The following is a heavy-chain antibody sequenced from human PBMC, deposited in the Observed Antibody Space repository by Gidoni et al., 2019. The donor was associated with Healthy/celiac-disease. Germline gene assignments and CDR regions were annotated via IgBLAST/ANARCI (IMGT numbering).Heavy chain of an antibody. CDR3: ARDSVYYDSSGYYSEWGWFDP. CDR1: GFTFSCYY. J-gene: IGHJ5*02. CDR2: ISSSGSTI. D-gene: IGHD3-22*01. Sequence: QVLLAESGGRLVNPGRSLRLACAASGFTFSCYYRSWIRQAQGKGLEWVSYISSSGSTIYYADSVKGRFTIARDNAKNSLYLQMNSLRAEDTAVYYCARDSVYYDSSGYYSEWGWFDPWGQGTLVTVSS. V-gene: IGHV3-11*01.